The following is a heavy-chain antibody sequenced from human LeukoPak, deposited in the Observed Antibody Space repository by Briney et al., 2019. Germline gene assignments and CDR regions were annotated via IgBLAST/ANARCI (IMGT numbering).Heavy chain of an antibody. D-gene: IGHD6-13*01. CDR2: LYYSGRT. CDR1: GGCLSSYY. J-gene: IGHJ2*01. V-gene: IGHV4-59*12. CDR3: ARGFAGRRPAPLPGTPYWYFDL. Sequence: PSETLSLTCTLSGGCLSSYYWSWIRQPPGHGLEWFGYLYYSGRTNYNPSLKSRVTISVDTSKDQFSLKLSSVTAADTAVYYCARGFAGRRPAPLPGTPYWYFDLWGRGTLVTVSS.